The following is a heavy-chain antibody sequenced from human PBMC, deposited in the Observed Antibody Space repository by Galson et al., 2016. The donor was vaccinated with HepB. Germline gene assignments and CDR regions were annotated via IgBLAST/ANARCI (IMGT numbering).Heavy chain of an antibody. Sequence: SLRLSCAASGFPFSSYDMHWVRQSTGKGLEWVSGIGTAGDTFYAGSVKGRFNISRENAENSLYLQMNSLRVDDTAIYYCATDGPPTVVVGAALDSWGQGTLVTVSS. CDR3: ATDGPPTVVVGAALDS. J-gene: IGHJ5*01. D-gene: IGHD2-15*01. V-gene: IGHV3-13*01. CDR2: IGTAGDT. CDR1: GFPFSSYD.